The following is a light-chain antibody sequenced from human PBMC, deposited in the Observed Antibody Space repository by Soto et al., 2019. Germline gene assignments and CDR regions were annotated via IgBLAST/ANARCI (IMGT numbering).Light chain of an antibody. V-gene: IGLV1-44*01. J-gene: IGLJ2*01. CDR1: SSNIGSNT. CDR2: SND. Sequence: QLVLTQPPSASGTPGQRVTFSCSGSSSNIGSNTVNWYQQVPGTAPKLLIYSNDRRPSGVPDRFSGSKSGTSASLAISGLQSEDEADYYCTAWDDSLNGRLFGGGTKLTVL. CDR3: TAWDDSLNGRL.